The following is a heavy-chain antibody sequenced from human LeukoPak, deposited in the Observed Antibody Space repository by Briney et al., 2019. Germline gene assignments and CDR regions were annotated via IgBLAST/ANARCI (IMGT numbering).Heavy chain of an antibody. CDR1: GLTFSSYS. V-gene: IGHV3-21*01. D-gene: IGHD5-18*01. J-gene: IGHJ4*02. CDR3: ARVERTWIQLWSLDY. Sequence: GGSLRLSCAASGLTFSSYSMNWVRQAPGKGLEWVSSISSSSSYIYYADSVKGRFTISRDNAKNSLYLQMNSLRAEDTAVYYCARVERTWIQLWSLDYWGQGTLVTVSS. CDR2: ISSSSSYI.